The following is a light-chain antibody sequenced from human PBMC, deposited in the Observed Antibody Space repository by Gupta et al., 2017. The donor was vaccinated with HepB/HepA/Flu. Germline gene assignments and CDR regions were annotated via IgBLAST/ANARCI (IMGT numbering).Light chain of an antibody. V-gene: IGKV1-39*01. CDR3: QHSDRTPFT. J-gene: IGKJ4*01. CDR2: GAS. Sequence: DIQMTQSPSSLSASVGDRVTITCRASQTISDYLNWYQQKPGKAPKLLIYGASTLQSGVPSRFSGGGSGTDFTLTISSLQPEDFAIYYCQHSDRTPFTFGGGTKVDIK. CDR1: QTISDY.